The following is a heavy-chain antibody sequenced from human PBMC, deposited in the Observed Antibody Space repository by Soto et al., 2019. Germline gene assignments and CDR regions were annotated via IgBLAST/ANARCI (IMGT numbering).Heavy chain of an antibody. CDR3: ASGRGYSYGSFDY. Sequence: PSETLSLTCAVSGGSISSGGYSWSWIRQPPGKGLEWIGYIYHSGSTYYNPSLKSRVTISVDTSKNQFSLKLSSVTAADTAVYYFASGRGYSYGSFDYWGQGTLVTVSS. V-gene: IGHV4-30-2*02. CDR1: GGSISSGGYS. D-gene: IGHD5-18*01. CDR2: IYHSGST. J-gene: IGHJ4*02.